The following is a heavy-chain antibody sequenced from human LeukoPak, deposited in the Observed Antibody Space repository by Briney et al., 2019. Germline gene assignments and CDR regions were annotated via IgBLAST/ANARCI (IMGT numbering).Heavy chain of an antibody. J-gene: IGHJ5*02. CDR3: AGHSSSSDGWFDP. CDR1: GITVTDYF. V-gene: IGHV1-2*02. D-gene: IGHD6-6*01. Sequence: ASVKVSCKASGITVTDYFIHWVRQPPGQGLEWMGWINPHNGGTNYAQTFRGRVTMTRDTSINTIYMELTRLTSDDTAIYYCAGHSSSSDGWFDPWGQGTLVTVSS. CDR2: INPHNGGT.